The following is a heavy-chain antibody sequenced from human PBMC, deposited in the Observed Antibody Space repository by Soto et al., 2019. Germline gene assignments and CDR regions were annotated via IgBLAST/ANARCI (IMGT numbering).Heavy chain of an antibody. D-gene: IGHD1-1*01. CDR2: ISGSGGST. J-gene: IGHJ4*02. CDR1: GFTFSSYA. V-gene: IGHV3-23*01. Sequence: EVQLLESGGGLVQPGGSLRLSCAASGFTFSSYAMTWVRQAPGKGLEWVSAISGSGGSTYYADSVKGRFTISRDNSKNTLYLQMNSLRAEDTAVYYCAKDTGLGGTRSLCFDYWGQGTLVTVSS. CDR3: AKDTGLGGTRSLCFDY.